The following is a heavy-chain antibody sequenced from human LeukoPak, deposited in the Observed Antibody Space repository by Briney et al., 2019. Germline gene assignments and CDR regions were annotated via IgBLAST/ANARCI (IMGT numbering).Heavy chain of an antibody. CDR2: INHSGST. CDR1: SGTFSGYY. V-gene: IGHV4-34*01. CDR3: ARSARVYGYFDY. D-gene: IGHD2-8*01. Sequence: SETLSLTCAVYSGTFSGYYWSWLRQPPGKGLEWIGEINHSGSTNYNPSLKSRVTISVDMSKNQFSLKLSSVTAADTAVYYCARSARVYGYFDYWGQGTLVTVSS. J-gene: IGHJ4*02.